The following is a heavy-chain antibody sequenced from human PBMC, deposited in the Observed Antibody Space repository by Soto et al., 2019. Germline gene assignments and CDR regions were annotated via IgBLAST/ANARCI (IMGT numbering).Heavy chain of an antibody. Sequence: GGSLRLSCAASGFTFSSYAMHWVRQAPGKGLEWVAVISYDGSNKYYADSVKGRFTISRDNSKNTLYLQMNSLRAEDTAVYYCARDRRRGSSSSLFHFDYWGQGTLVTVSS. V-gene: IGHV3-30-3*01. CDR1: GFTFSSYA. D-gene: IGHD6-6*01. CDR3: ARDRRRGSSSSLFHFDY. CDR2: ISYDGSNK. J-gene: IGHJ4*02.